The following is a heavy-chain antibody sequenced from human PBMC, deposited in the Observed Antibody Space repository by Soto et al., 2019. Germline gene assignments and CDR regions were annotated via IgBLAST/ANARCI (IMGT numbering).Heavy chain of an antibody. V-gene: IGHV1-18*01. D-gene: IGHD2-15*01. J-gene: IGHJ5*02. CDR1: GYNCTNYG. Sequence: ASVKVSCKASGYNCTNYGISWVRQAPGQGLEWIGWISAYNGNTNYAHNLQGRVTMTTETSTSTAYMELRSLRSHDTAVYYCARVRYCCGGSCPTHKLLWFVHWCPGALVTVSS. CDR2: ISAYNGNT. CDR3: ARVRYCCGGSCPTHKLLWFVH.